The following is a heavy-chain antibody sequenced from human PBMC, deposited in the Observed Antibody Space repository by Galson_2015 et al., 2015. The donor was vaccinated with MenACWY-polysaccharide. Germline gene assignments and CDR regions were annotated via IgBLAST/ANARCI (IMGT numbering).Heavy chain of an antibody. V-gene: IGHV3-21*01. J-gene: IGHJ6*02. CDR1: GFRINPYY. CDR3: AKDFHNYGMDV. D-gene: IGHD3-3*01. CDR2: ISNSESEP. Sequence: SLRLSCAASGFRINPYYMSWVRQAPGRGLEWVSSISNSESEPQYTVSVRGRFTISRDIAKNSLFLQMNSLGVEDTAIYYCAKDFHNYGMDVWGHGTTVIVSS.